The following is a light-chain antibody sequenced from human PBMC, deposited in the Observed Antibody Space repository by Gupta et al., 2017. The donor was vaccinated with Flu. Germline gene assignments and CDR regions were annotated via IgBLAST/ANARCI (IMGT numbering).Light chain of an antibody. CDR3: SSYTRSSTTRVV. J-gene: IGLJ2*01. CDR2: EVS. CDR1: SSDVGGYNY. Sequence: QSALTQPASVSGSPGQSITISCTGTSSDVGGYNYVSWYHQHPGKAPKLMIYEVSNRPSGVANRFSGSKSGNTASLTISGLQAEDEADYYCSSYTRSSTTRVVFGGGTKLTVL. V-gene: IGLV2-14*01.